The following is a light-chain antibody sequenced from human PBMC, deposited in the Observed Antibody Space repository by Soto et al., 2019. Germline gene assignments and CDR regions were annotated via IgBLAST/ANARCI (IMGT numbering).Light chain of an antibody. CDR1: QSVSSNF. CDR2: GAS. V-gene: IGKV3-20*01. Sequence: EIVLTQSPGTLSLSPGERATLSCRSSQSVSSNFLAWYQQKPGQPPRLLMYGASSRATSIPDRFSGRGSGTDFTLTISRLEPEDFAVYYCQHYGPPRYTCGQGTKLEIK. J-gene: IGKJ2*01. CDR3: QHYGPPRYT.